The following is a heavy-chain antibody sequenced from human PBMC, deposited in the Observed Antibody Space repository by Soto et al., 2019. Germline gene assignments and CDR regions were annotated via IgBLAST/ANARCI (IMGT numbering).Heavy chain of an antibody. CDR2: IIPIFGTA. Sequence: GASVKVSCKASGGTFSSYAISWVRQAPGQGLEWMGGIIPIFGTANYAQKFQGRDTITADKSTSTAYMELSSLRSEDTAVYYCARDWARAGHYYYYGMDVWGQGTTVTVSS. J-gene: IGHJ6*02. D-gene: IGHD6-19*01. CDR3: ARDWARAGHYYYYGMDV. CDR1: GGTFSSYA. V-gene: IGHV1-69*06.